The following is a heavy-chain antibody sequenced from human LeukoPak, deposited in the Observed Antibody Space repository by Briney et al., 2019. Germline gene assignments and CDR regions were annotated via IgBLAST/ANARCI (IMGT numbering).Heavy chain of an antibody. CDR1: GFTFSDYY. Sequence: QPGGSLRLSCAASGFTFSDYYMSWVRQAPGKGLEWVSAISGSGGSTYYADSVKGRFTISRDNSKNTLYLQMNSLRAEDTAVYYCAKDYGFGAAAGSEHPFDYWGQGTLVTVSS. J-gene: IGHJ4*02. V-gene: IGHV3-23*01. CDR3: AKDYGFGAAAGSEHPFDY. CDR2: ISGSGGST. D-gene: IGHD6-13*01.